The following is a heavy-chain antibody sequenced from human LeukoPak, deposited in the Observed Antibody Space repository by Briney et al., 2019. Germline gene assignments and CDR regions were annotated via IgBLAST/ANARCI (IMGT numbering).Heavy chain of an antibody. Sequence: GSLRLSCAASGFTFSGYAMSWIRQPPGKGLEWIGEINHSGSTNYNPSLKSRVTISVDTSKNQFSLKLSSVTAADTAVYYCARDQFWGQGTMVTVSS. V-gene: IGHV4-34*01. CDR1: GFTFSGYA. J-gene: IGHJ3*01. CDR2: INHSGST. CDR3: ARDQF.